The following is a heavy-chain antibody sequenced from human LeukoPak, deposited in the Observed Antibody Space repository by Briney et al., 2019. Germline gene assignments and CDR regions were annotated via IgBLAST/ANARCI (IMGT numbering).Heavy chain of an antibody. D-gene: IGHD6-6*01. CDR1: GFTVSINY. Sequence: PGGSLRLSCAASGFTVSINYMSWVRQAPGKGLEWVSVIYSGGSTYYADSVKGRFTISRDNSKNTLYLQVNSLRAEDTAVYYCARDRRGNVEYYFDYWGQGTLVTVSS. J-gene: IGHJ4*02. V-gene: IGHV3-53*01. CDR2: IYSGGST. CDR3: ARDRRGNVEYYFDY.